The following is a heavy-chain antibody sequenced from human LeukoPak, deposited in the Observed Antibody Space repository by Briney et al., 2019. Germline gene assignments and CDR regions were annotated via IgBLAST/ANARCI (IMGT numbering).Heavy chain of an antibody. J-gene: IGHJ6*02. CDR2: IYYTGTT. CDR3: ASILDGMDV. V-gene: IGHV4-59*08. CDR1: GGSISSYY. Sequence: SETLSLTCTVSGGSISSYYWSWIRQPPGKGLEWIGYIYYTGTTNYNPSLKNRVTISADTSKNQFSLKLNSVTAADTAVDYCASILDGMDVWGQGTTVSVSS.